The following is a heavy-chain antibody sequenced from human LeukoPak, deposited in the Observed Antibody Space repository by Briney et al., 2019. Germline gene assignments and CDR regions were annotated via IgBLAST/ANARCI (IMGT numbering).Heavy chain of an antibody. CDR2: ISYDGSNK. Sequence: GGSLRLSCAASGFTFSSYGMHWVRQAPGKGLEWVAVISYDGSNKYYADSVKGRFTISRDNSKNTLYLQMNSLRAEDTAVYYCASSGGLRATNSYGSGSCSAYGMDVWGKGTTVTVSS. D-gene: IGHD3-10*01. CDR3: ASSGGLRATNSYGSGSCSAYGMDV. CDR1: GFTFSSYG. V-gene: IGHV3-30*03. J-gene: IGHJ6*04.